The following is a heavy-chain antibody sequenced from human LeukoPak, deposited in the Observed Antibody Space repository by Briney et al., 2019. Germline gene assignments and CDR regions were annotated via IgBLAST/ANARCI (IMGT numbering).Heavy chain of an antibody. CDR3: AKEYCSSTSCYVSD. CDR1: GFTFSSYG. Sequence: GGSLRLSCAASGFTFSSYGMHWVRQAPGRGLEWVAFIRYDGSNKYYVDSVKGRFTISRDNSKNTLYLQMNSLRAEDTAVYYCAKEYCSSTSCYVSDWVQGTLVTVSS. CDR2: IRYDGSNK. D-gene: IGHD2-2*01. V-gene: IGHV3-30*02. J-gene: IGHJ4*02.